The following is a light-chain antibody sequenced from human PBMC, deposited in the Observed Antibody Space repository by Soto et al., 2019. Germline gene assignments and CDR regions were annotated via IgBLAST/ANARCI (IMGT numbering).Light chain of an antibody. CDR1: QSVRSNY. V-gene: IGKV3-20*01. J-gene: IGKJ1*01. CDR2: NSS. CDR3: QQYRDLPQK. Sequence: EIVLTQSPGTLSLSPGERATLSCRASQSVRSNYLAWYQQKPGQAPRLLIYNSSTRATVIPDRFSGSGSGTDFTLTISRLEPEDFALYYCQQYRDLPQKFGQGTQVEIK.